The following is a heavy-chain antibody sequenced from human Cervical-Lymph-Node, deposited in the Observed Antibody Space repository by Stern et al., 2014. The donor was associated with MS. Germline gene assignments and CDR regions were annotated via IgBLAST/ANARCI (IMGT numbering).Heavy chain of an antibody. J-gene: IGHJ6*02. CDR1: DGSISSDF. CDR2: IHYNGLT. Sequence: QVQLQESGPGLVKPSETLSLNCIVSDGSISSDFWSWIRQPPGKGLEWIGYIHYNGLTGYNPSLKSRVTISVDTSKNHFSLKLTSVTPADTAVYYCARVKRWLQVDDGMDVWGQGTTVTVSS. CDR3: ARVKRWLQVDDGMDV. D-gene: IGHD5-24*01. V-gene: IGHV4-59*01.